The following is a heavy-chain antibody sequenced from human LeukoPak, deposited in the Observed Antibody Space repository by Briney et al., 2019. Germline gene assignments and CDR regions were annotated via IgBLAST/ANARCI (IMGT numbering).Heavy chain of an antibody. Sequence: ASVKVSCKASGYTFTGYYMHWVRQAPGQGLEWMGWINPNSGGTNYAQKFQGKVTMTRDTSISTAYMELSRLRSDDTAVYYCARGYDSSGHYYYYYMDVWGKGTTVTVSS. V-gene: IGHV1-2*02. D-gene: IGHD3-22*01. CDR3: ARGYDSSGHYYYYYMDV. CDR2: INPNSGGT. J-gene: IGHJ6*03. CDR1: GYTFTGYY.